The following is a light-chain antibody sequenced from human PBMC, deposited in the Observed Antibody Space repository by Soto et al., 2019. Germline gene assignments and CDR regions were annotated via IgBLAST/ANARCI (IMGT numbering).Light chain of an antibody. Sequence: QSVLTQPPSASGTPGQRVTISCSGSGSNIGTNTVNWYQQLPGTAPKLLIYRTDQRPAGIPDRFSGSKSGTSASLDISGLQSDDEADYYCXAWDGSLDGRVXGGGXXLTV. CDR3: XAWDGSLDGRV. CDR1: GSNIGTNT. J-gene: IGLJ3*02. V-gene: IGLV1-44*01. CDR2: RTD.